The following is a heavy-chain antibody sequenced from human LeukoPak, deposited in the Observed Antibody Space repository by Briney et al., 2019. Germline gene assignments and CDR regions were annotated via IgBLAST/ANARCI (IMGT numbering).Heavy chain of an antibody. J-gene: IGHJ4*02. V-gene: IGHV3-48*03. D-gene: IGHD3-10*01. CDR1: GFTFSSYE. CDR3: ARDIYYGSGNFYY. Sequence: GGSLRLSCAASGFTFSSYEMNWVRQAPGKGLEWVSYISGSGSTIYYADSVKGRFTISRDNAKNSLYLQMNSLRAEDTAVYYCARDIYYGSGNFYYSGQGTLVTVSS. CDR2: ISGSGSTI.